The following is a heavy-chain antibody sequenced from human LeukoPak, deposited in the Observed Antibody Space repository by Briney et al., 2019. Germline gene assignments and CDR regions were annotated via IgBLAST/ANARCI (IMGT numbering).Heavy chain of an antibody. D-gene: IGHD6-13*01. J-gene: IGHJ6*04. CDR2: IYYSGNT. Sequence: PSQTLSLTCTVSGGSISNGGYYWTWIRQHPGTGLEWIGYIYYSGNTYYSPSLKSRLTISIDTSKNQFSLKLSSVTAADTAVYYCARLEAAGDYYYGMDVWGKGTTVTVSS. CDR1: GGSISNGGYY. CDR3: ARLEAAGDYYYGMDV. V-gene: IGHV4-31*03.